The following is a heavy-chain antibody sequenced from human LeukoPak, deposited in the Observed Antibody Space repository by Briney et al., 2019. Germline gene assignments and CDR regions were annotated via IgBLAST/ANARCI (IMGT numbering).Heavy chain of an antibody. CDR2: ISGSGGST. CDR3: AKGDPDIGYSSSWYRFLPASTAENYGMDV. J-gene: IGHJ6*02. CDR1: GFTFSSYA. Sequence: PGGSLRLSCAASGFTFSSYAMSWVRQAPGKGLEWASAISGSGGSTYYADSVKGRFTISRDNSKNTLYLQMNSLRAEDTAVYYCAKGDPDIGYSSSWYRFLPASTAENYGMDVWGQGTTVTVSS. V-gene: IGHV3-23*01. D-gene: IGHD6-13*01.